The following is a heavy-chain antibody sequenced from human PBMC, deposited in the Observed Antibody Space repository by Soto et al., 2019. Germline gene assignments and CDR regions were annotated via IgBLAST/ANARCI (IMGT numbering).Heavy chain of an antibody. V-gene: IGHV3-13*04. CDR1: GFTFSKFD. CDR3: ARGQEVGAHFFDS. J-gene: IGHJ4*02. Sequence: ESLRLSCEASGFTFSKFDMHWVRQPTGKGLEWVSTIGISGDTYYAVSVKGRFTISRDSAKNSLSLQMNSLRAGDTALYFCARGQEVGAHFFDSWGQGTQVTVSS. D-gene: IGHD2-15*01. CDR2: IGISGDT.